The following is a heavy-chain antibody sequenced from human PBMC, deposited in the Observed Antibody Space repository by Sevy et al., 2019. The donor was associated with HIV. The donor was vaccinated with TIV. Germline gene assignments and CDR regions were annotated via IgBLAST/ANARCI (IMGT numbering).Heavy chain of an antibody. CDR3: ARTHYYDSSGYFYFDY. V-gene: IGHV1-69*13. D-gene: IGHD3-22*01. CDR1: GGTFSTSP. CDR2: IIPLFGPT. J-gene: IGHJ4*02. Sequence: ASVKVSCKASGGTFSTSPINWVRQAPGQGLEWMGGIIPLFGPTKYSQKFQGRVRIIADESTSTAFLEMNNLRSEDTAVYYCARTHYYDSSGYFYFDYWGQGTLVTVSS.